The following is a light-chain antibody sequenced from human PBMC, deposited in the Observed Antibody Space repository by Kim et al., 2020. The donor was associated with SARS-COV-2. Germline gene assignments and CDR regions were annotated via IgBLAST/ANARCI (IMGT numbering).Light chain of an antibody. CDR1: QTIRGDY. CDR3: QQYGASKT. V-gene: IGKV3-20*01. CDR2: AAS. J-gene: IGKJ1*01. Sequence: SQGERATLSCRASQTIRGDYLAWYQQRRGQAPRLLIYAASTRATGIPDRFSGSGSGTDFTLTISRLEPEDFAVYYCQQYGASKTFGQGTKVDIK.